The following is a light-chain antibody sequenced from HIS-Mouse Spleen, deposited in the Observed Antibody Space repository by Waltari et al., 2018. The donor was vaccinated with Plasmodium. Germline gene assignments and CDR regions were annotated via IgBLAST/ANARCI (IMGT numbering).Light chain of an antibody. CDR2: QDS. V-gene: IGLV3-1*01. CDR1: QLGDKY. CDR3: QAWDSSTVV. Sequence: SYELTQPPSVSVSPGQTASITCSGDQLGDKYACWYQKKPGQSPVLVIYQDSKWPSGIPYRFSGSNSGNTATLTISGTQAMDDADYYCQAWDSSTVVFGGGTKLTVL. J-gene: IGLJ2*01.